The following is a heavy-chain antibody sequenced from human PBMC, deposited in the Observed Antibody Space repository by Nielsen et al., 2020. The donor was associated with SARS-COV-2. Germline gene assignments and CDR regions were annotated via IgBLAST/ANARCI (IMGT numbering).Heavy chain of an antibody. CDR3: ARDRRDLVPDYYLDQSFYGLDV. D-gene: IGHD3-9*01. CDR2: IYYSGST. V-gene: IGHV4-61*08. Sequence: SQTLSLTCAVSGGSISSGGYYWSWIRQPPGKGLEWIGYIYYSGSTSYNPSLKSRVTISLDTTKNQFSLKVTSVTAADTAVYYCARDRRDLVPDYYLDQSFYGLDVWGQGTTVTVSS. J-gene: IGHJ6*02. CDR1: GGSISSGGYY.